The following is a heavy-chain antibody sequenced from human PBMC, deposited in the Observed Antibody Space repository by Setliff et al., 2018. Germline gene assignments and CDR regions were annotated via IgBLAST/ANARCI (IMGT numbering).Heavy chain of an antibody. CDR1: GYTFVNYG. CDR2: VKTFSFKA. D-gene: IGHD2-8*01. J-gene: IGHJ4*02. Sequence: ASVKVSCKASGYTFVNYGINWARQAPGQGLEWVGWVKTFSFKANYAQKLQDRVTITTDTSTTTVYMELRGLKSDDTATYYCARLVRFCTRTACQRLSGGEFWGQGTLVTAPQ. V-gene: IGHV1-18*01. CDR3: ARLVRFCTRTACQRLSGGEF.